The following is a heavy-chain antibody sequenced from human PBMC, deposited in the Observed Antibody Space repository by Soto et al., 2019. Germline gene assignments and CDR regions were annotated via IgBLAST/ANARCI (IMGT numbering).Heavy chain of an antibody. Sequence: SGPTLVNPTQTLTLTCTFSGFSLSTSGVGVGWIRQPPGKALEWLALIYWNDDKTYSPTLKSRLTITKDTSKNQVVLTMTNMDPVDTASDCCAHLPLYAFDIWGQGTMVTVSS. J-gene: IGHJ3*02. CDR1: GFSLSTSGVG. CDR2: IYWNDDK. CDR3: AHLPLYAFDI. V-gene: IGHV2-5*01.